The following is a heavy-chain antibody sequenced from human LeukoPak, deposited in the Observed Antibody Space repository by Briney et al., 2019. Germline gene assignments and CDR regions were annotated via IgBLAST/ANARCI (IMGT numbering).Heavy chain of an antibody. J-gene: IGHJ3*02. D-gene: IGHD3-10*01. V-gene: IGHV3-9*01. CDR2: ISWNSGSI. Sequence: PGGSLRLSCAASGFTFDDYAMHWVRQAPGKGLEWVSGISWNSGSIGYADSVKGRFTISRDNAKNSVYLEMNDLRLEDTALYYCARDRSSGGAFDIWGRGTMVTVSS. CDR3: ARDRSSGGAFDI. CDR1: GFTFDDYA.